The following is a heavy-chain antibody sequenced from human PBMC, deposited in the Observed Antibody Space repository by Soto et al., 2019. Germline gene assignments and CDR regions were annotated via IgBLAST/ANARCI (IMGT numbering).Heavy chain of an antibody. J-gene: IGHJ4*02. D-gene: IGHD3-9*01. CDR3: AKDLLVLRYFDWLPSYFDY. CDR1: GFTLNSYA. Sequence: GGSLRLSCAASGFTLNSYAMHWVRQAPGPGLEWVAVISFDGDNKYYADSVKGRFTISRDNSKNTLYLEMNSLRADDTAVYYCAKDLLVLRYFDWLPSYFDYWGQGTLVTVSS. V-gene: IGHV3-30-3*01. CDR2: ISFDGDNK.